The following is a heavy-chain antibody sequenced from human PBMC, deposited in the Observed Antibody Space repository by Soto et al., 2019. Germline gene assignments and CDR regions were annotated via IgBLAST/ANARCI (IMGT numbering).Heavy chain of an antibody. CDR1: GFTFSSYA. CDR3: AKAASVVPAATFVFYYYGMDV. D-gene: IGHD2-2*01. CDR2: ISGSGGST. Sequence: GSLRLSCAASGFTFSSYAMSWVRQAPGKGLEGGSAISGSGGSTYYADSVKGRFTISRDNSKNTLYLQMNSLRAEDTAVYYCAKAASVVPAATFVFYYYGMDVWGQGTTVTVSS. V-gene: IGHV3-23*01. J-gene: IGHJ6*02.